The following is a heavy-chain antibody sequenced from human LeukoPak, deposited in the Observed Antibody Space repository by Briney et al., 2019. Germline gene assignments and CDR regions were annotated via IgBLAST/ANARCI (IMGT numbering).Heavy chain of an antibody. Sequence: ASVKVSCKASGYTFTGYYMHWVRQAPGQGLGWMGWINPNSGGTNYAQKFQGRVTMTRDTSISTAYMELSRLRSDDTAVYYCARDPQWPRGIQNWFDPWGQGTLVTVSS. CDR3: ARDPQWPRGIQNWFDP. D-gene: IGHD6-19*01. J-gene: IGHJ5*02. CDR2: INPNSGGT. V-gene: IGHV1-2*02. CDR1: GYTFTGYY.